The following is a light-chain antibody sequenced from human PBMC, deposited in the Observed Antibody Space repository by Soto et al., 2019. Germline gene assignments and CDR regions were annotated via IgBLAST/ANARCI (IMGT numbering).Light chain of an antibody. CDR3: QTWDIGARVV. V-gene: IGLV4-69*01. Sequence: QSVLTQSPSASASLGASVKLTCTLSSGHSSYAIAWHQQQPEKGPRYLMKLSSDGSHSKGDGIPDRFSGSSSGAERYLTISSLQSEDEADYYCQTWDIGARVVFGGGTTLTVL. CDR2: LSSDGSH. CDR1: SGHSSYA. J-gene: IGLJ2*01.